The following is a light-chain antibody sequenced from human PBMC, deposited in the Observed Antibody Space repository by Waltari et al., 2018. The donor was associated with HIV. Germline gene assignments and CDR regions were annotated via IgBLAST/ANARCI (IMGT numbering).Light chain of an antibody. CDR1: QSVLYSSNNKNY. V-gene: IGKV4-1*01. J-gene: IGKJ2*01. CDR3: QQYYTTPYT. Sequence: DIVMTQSPDSLAVSLGERATINCKSTQSVLYSSNNKNYLAWYQQKQGQPPKRLIYWASSRESVVPDRCSGSGSGTDFTLTISSLQAEDVAVYYCQQYYTTPYTFGQGTKLEI. CDR2: WAS.